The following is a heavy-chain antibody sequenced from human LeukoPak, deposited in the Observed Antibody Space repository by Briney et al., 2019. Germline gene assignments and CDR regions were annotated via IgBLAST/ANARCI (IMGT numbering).Heavy chain of an antibody. Sequence: ASVKVSCKASGYTFTSYGISWVRQAPGQGLEWMGGIIPIFGTANYAQKFQGRVTITADESTSTAYMELSGLRSEDTAVYYCARALVSYCSSTSCSIGSNSWYYYYGMDVWGQGTTVTVSS. V-gene: IGHV1-69*13. CDR1: GYTFTSYG. CDR3: ARALVSYCSSTSCSIGSNSWYYYYGMDV. J-gene: IGHJ6*02. D-gene: IGHD2-2*01. CDR2: IIPIFGTA.